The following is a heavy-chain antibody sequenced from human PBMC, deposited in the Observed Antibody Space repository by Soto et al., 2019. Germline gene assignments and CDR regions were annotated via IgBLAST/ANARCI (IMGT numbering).Heavy chain of an antibody. CDR1: GFTFSDFA. J-gene: IGHJ4*02. CDR2: IYGGGNGP. D-gene: IGHD3-10*01. Sequence: EVQVLESGGGLVQPGGSLRLSCAATGFTFSDFAMSWVRQAPGKGLEWVSRIYGGGNGPHYADSVKGRVTISRDNSKNPLYLQMNCLRAEATGVYYCAKMEGMNAWAYSFDYWGQGTLVTVSS. CDR3: AKMEGMNAWAYSFDY. V-gene: IGHV3-23*01.